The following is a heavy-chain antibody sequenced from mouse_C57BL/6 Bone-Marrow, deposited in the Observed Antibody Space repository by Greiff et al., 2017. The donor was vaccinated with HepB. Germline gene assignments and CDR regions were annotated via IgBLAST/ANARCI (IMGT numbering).Heavy chain of an antibody. D-gene: IGHD1-2*01. J-gene: IGHJ2*01. CDR3: ARDRHYYGYYFDY. Sequence: EVKMVESGGGLVKPGGSLKISCAASGFTFSSYAMSWVRQTPEKRLEWVATISDGGSYTYYPDNVKGRFTISRNNAKNNLYLQMSHLNSEYTAMYYCARDRHYYGYYFDYWGQGTTLTVSS. V-gene: IGHV5-4*01. CDR2: ISDGGSYT. CDR1: GFTFSSYA.